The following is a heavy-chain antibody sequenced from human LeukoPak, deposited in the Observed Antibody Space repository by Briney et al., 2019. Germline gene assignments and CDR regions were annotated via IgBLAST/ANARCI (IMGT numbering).Heavy chain of an antibody. J-gene: IGHJ6*02. Sequence: GGSLRLSCAASGFTVSSNYMSWVRQAPGKGLEWVSVIYSGGSTYYADSVKGRFTISRDNSKNTLYLQMNSLRAEDTAVYYCARKKRFYSSSGYGMDVWGRGTTVTVSS. D-gene: IGHD6-13*01. V-gene: IGHV3-66*01. CDR3: ARKKRFYSSSGYGMDV. CDR1: GFTVSSNY. CDR2: IYSGGST.